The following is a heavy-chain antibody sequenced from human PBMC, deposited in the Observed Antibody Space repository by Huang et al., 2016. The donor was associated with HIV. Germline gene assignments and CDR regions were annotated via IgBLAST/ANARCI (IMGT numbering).Heavy chain of an antibody. CDR2: INQSGSP. J-gene: IGHJ3*02. CDR1: GGSFSGYY. Sequence: QVQLQQWGAGLLKPSETLSLTCAVYGGSFSGYYWSWIRQPPGKGLEWIGEINQSGSPNYHPSLKGRVTISVDTSKNQFSLKLSSVTAADTAVYYCARGRYCSGGSCRKDAFDIWGQGTMVTVSS. V-gene: IGHV4-34*01. D-gene: IGHD2-15*01. CDR3: ARGRYCSGGSCRKDAFDI.